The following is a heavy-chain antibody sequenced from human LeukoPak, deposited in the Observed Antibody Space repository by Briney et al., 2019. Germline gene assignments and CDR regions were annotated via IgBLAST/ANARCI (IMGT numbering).Heavy chain of an antibody. CDR2: INWNSGDI. V-gene: IGHV3-9*01. D-gene: IGHD3-22*01. J-gene: IGHJ4*02. Sequence: SLRLSCAASGFSFDDYAMHWVRQAPGKGLEWVSGINWNSGDINYADSVKGRFTISRVNARNSLYLQMNSLRAEDTALYYCAKDSSGYYNRFDSWGQGTLVTVSS. CDR1: GFSFDDYA. CDR3: AKDSSGYYNRFDS.